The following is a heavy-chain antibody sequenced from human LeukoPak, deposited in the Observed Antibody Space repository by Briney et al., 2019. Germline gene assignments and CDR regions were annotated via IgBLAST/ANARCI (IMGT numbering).Heavy chain of an antibody. CDR2: ISSSGSTI. V-gene: IGHV3-11*04. D-gene: IGHD2-2*01. CDR1: GFTFSDYY. Sequence: GGSLRLSCAASGFTFSDYYMSWIRQAPGKGLEWVSYISSSGSTIYYAGSVKGRFTISRDNSKNTLHLQMNSLRAEDTAVYYCAKDRIVVVPAASDAFYIWGQGTMVTVSS. J-gene: IGHJ3*02. CDR3: AKDRIVVVPAASDAFYI.